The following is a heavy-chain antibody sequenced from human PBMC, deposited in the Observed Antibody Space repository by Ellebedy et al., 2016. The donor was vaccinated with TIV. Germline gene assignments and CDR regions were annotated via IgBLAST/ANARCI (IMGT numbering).Heavy chain of an antibody. CDR2: IYYSGST. J-gene: IGHJ6*03. Sequence: GSLRLXCTVSGGSISSYYWSWIRQPPGKGLEWIRYIYYSGSTNYNPSLKSRVTISVDTSKSQFSLKLSSVTAADTAVYYCARDGGTIFGVGTYYMDVWGKGTTVTVSS. D-gene: IGHD3-3*01. CDR3: ARDGGTIFGVGTYYMDV. V-gene: IGHV4-59*12. CDR1: GGSISSYY.